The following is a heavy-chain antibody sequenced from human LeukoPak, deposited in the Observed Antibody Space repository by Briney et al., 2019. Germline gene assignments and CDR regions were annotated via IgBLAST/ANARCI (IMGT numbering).Heavy chain of an antibody. J-gene: IGHJ6*02. CDR1: GFTFSSYA. D-gene: IGHD2-15*01. CDR3: AKRYCRGGSCTHYYYYGMDV. CDR2: ICGSGGST. Sequence: PGGSLRLSCAASGFTFSSYAMSWVRQAPGEGLEWVSAICGSGGSTYYADSVRGRFTISRDNSKSTLYLQMNSLRVEDTAVYYCAKRYCRGGSCTHYYYYGMDVWGQGTTVTVSS. V-gene: IGHV3-23*01.